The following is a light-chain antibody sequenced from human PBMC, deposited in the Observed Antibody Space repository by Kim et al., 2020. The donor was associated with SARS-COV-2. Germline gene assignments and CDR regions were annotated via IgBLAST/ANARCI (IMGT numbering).Light chain of an antibody. CDR2: DNN. J-gene: IGLJ1*01. Sequence: QSVLTQPPSVSAAPGQKVTISCSGSSSNFGNSYVSWYLHLPGTAPKLLIYDNNKRPSGIPDRFSGSKSGTSATLGITGLQTGDEGDYYCGTWDDTLSGYYVLGTGTKVTDL. V-gene: IGLV1-51*01. CDR3: GTWDDTLSGYYV. CDR1: SSNFGNSY.